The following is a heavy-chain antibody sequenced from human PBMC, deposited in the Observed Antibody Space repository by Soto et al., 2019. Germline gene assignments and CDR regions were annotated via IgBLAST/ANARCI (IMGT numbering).Heavy chain of an antibody. CDR3: ARVSTSGYDLTHYYYYGMDV. D-gene: IGHD5-12*01. J-gene: IGHJ6*02. V-gene: IGHV4-34*01. CDR2: INHSGST. CDR1: GGSFSGYY. Sequence: SETLSLTCAVYGGSFSGYYWSWIRQPPGKGLEWIGEINHSGSTNYNPSLKSRVTISVDTSKNQFSLKLSSVTAADTAVYYCARVSTSGYDLTHYYYYGMDVWGQGTTVTVSS.